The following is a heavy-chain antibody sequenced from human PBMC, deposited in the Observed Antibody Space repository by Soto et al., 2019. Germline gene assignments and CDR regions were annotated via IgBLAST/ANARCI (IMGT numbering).Heavy chain of an antibody. CDR1: GGSIRSYY. CDR2: IYYSGGT. V-gene: IGHV4-39*01. CDR3: ARHTLQEEGDFYDSSGYSTLSNWFDP. Sequence: PSETLSLTCTVSGGSIRSYYWVWLRQPPGNGLEWNGSIYYSGGTYYSPSLKSRVTISVDTSKNQFSLRLSSVTAADTAVYYCARHTLQEEGDFYDSSGYSTLSNWFDPWGHGTLVTSPQ. J-gene: IGHJ5*02. D-gene: IGHD3-22*01.